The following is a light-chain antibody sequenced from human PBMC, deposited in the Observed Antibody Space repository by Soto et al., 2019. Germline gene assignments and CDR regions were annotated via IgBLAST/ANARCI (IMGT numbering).Light chain of an antibody. CDR1: ESVSSSTY. V-gene: IGKV3-20*01. Sequence: EIVLTQSPGTLSLSPGERATLSCRASESVSSSTYLAWYQQKPGQAPRLLIYGASSSATGIPDRFSGSGSATDFTLTISILEPEDFSVYYCQQYSSSPPYTFGQGTKLEIK. CDR2: GAS. J-gene: IGKJ2*01. CDR3: QQYSSSPPYT.